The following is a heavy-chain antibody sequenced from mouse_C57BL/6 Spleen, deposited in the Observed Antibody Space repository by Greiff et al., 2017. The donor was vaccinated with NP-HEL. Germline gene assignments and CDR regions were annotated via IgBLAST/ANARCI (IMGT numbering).Heavy chain of an antibody. V-gene: IGHV1-42*01. CDR3: ARFPGYIDY. CDR1: GYSFTGYY. CDR2: INPSTGGT. Sequence: VQLQQSGPELVKPGASVKISCKASGYSFTGYYMNWVKQSPEKSLEWIGEINPSTGGTTYNQKFKAKATLTVDKSSSTTYMQLKSLTSADSAVYYCARFPGYIDYWGQGTTLTVSS. J-gene: IGHJ2*01.